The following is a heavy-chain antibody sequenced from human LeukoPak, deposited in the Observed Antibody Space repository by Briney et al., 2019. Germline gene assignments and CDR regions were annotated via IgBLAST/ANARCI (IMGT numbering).Heavy chain of an antibody. D-gene: IGHD4-23*01. J-gene: IGHJ4*02. CDR3: ARDRGLTYGGPGVFDY. CDR2: IWYDGSNK. V-gene: IGHV3-33*01. CDR1: GFTFSSYG. Sequence: PGRSLRLSCAASGFTFSSYGMHWVRQAPGKGLEWVAVIWYDGSNKYYADSVKGRFTISRDNSKNTLCLQMNSLRAEDTAVYYCARDRGLTYGGPGVFDYWGQGTLVTVSS.